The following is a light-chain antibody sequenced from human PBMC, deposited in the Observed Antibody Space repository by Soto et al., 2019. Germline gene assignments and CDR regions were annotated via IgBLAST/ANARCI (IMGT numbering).Light chain of an antibody. CDR3: SSTDSTGVL. V-gene: IGLV3-10*01. CDR2: EDT. CDR1: VLPRKY. J-gene: IGLJ2*01. Sequence: SYELTQPPSVSVSPGQTARITCSGDVLPRKYGYWYQQKSGQAPVVVIYEDTKRPSGIPERFSGSSSGTTATLTISGAQVEDEADYYCSSTDSTGVLFGGGTKLTVL.